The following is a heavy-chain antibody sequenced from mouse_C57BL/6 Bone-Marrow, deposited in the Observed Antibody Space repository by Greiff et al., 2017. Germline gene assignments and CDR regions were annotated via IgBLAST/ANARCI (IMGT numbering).Heavy chain of an antibody. CDR1: GYTFTSYW. J-gene: IGHJ1*03. D-gene: IGHD1-1*01. CDR2: IYPSDSET. Sequence: QVKLQQPGAELVRPGSSVKLSCKASGYTFTSYWMDWVKQRPGQGLEWIGNIYPSDSETHYNQKFKDKATLTVDKSSSTADMQLSSLTSEDSAVYYCARGGTTGVYWYFEVWGTGTTVTVSS. V-gene: IGHV1-61*01. CDR3: ARGGTTGVYWYFEV.